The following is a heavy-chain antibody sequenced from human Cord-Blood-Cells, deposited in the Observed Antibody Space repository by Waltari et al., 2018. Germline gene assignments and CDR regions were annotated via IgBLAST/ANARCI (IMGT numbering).Heavy chain of an antibody. CDR1: TFSSYA. V-gene: IGHV3-30-3*01. Sequence: TFSSYAMHWVRQAPGKGLEWVAVISYDGSNKYYADSVKGRFTISRDNSKNTLYLQMNSLRAEDTAVYYCARETDAYYGSGKSYYGMDVWGQGTTVTVSS. J-gene: IGHJ6*02. CDR3: ARETDAYYGSGKSYYGMDV. D-gene: IGHD3-10*01. CDR2: ISYDGSNK.